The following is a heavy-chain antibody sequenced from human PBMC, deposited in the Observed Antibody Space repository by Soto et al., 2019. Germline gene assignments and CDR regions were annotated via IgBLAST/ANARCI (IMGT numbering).Heavy chain of an antibody. V-gene: IGHV3-11*01. CDR3: ARSKYDSYGMDV. J-gene: IGHJ6*02. CDR2: ISSRDLSI. CDR1: GFIFSNYY. Sequence: GGSLRLSCTASGFIFSNYYMSWIRQAPGKGLEWVSSISSRDLSIYYADSVKGRFTIFRDNAKNSLFLHMSDLRSEDTAVYYCARSKYDSYGMDVWGQGTTVTDSS. D-gene: IGHD3-16*01.